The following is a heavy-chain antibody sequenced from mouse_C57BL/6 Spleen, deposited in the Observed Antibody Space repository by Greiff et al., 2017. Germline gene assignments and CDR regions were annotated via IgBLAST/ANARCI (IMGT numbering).Heavy chain of an antibody. D-gene: IGHD2-12*01. CDR2: IRNKANGYTT. J-gene: IGHJ4*01. V-gene: IGHV7-3*01. CDR1: GFTFTDYY. CDR3: ARPLYDYAMDY. Sequence: DVMLVESGGGLVQPGGSLSLSCAASGFTFTDYYMSWVRQPPGKALEWLGFIRNKANGYTTEYSASVKGRFTISRDNSQSILYLQMNALRAEDSATYYCARPLYDYAMDYWGQGTSVTVSS.